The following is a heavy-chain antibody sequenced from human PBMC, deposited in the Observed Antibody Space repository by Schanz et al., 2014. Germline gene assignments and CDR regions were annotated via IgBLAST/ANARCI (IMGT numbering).Heavy chain of an antibody. CDR3: ARARFTGYYMDV. J-gene: IGHJ6*02. V-gene: IGHV4-4*07. Sequence: QVQLQESGPGLVKSSETLSLTCTVSGGSISSFYWGWIRQPAGKGLEWIGRIYTSGSTNYNPSLKSRVTMSLDTSKNQSSLKLSSVTAADTAVYYCARARFTGYYMDVWGQGTAVTVSS. CDR1: GGSISSFY. D-gene: IGHD3-9*01. CDR2: IYTSGST.